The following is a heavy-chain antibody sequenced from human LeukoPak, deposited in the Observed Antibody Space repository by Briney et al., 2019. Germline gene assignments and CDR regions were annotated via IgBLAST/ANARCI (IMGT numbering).Heavy chain of an antibody. CDR3: ARAFGNDAFDI. Sequence: ASVKVSCKASGYSFTNYDINWVRQATGQGLEWMGIINPSCGSTSYAQKFQGRVTMTRDMSTSTVYMELSSLRSEDTAVYYCARAFGNDAFDIWGQGTMVTVSS. J-gene: IGHJ3*02. CDR2: INPSCGST. CDR1: GYSFTNYD. D-gene: IGHD3-10*01. V-gene: IGHV1-46*01.